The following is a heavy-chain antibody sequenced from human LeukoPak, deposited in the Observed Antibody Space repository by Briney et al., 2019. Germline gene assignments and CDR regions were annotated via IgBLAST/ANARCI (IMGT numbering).Heavy chain of an antibody. Sequence: SETLSLTCTVSGGSISNYYWSWIRQPPGKGLEWIGYIYYSGSTNYNPSLKSRVTISVDTSKNQFSLKLTSVTAADTAIYYCARDKKEWLRGWFDPWGQGTLVTVSS. J-gene: IGHJ5*02. D-gene: IGHD3-10*01. CDR2: IYYSGST. CDR3: ARDKKEWLRGWFDP. V-gene: IGHV4-59*01. CDR1: GGSISNYY.